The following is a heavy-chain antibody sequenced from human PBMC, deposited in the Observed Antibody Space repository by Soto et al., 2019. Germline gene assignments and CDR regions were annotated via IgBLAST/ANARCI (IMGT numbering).Heavy chain of an antibody. D-gene: IGHD3-16*02. V-gene: IGHV3-11*01. CDR2: ISSSGSTI. CDR1: GFTFSDYY. Sequence: PGGSLRLSCAASGFTFSDYYMSWIRQSPGKGLVWVSYISSSGSTIYYADSVKGRFTISRDNAKNSLYLQMISLRAEDTAVYYCSRWPYDYVWGSDPPNCDYWGQGTLVTVSS. CDR3: SRWPYDYVWGSDPPNCDY. J-gene: IGHJ4*02.